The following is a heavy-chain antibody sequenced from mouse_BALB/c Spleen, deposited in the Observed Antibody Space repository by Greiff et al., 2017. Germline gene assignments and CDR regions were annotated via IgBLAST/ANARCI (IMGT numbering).Heavy chain of an antibody. J-gene: IGHJ2*01. V-gene: IGHV3-5*02. CDR1: GISITTGNYR. CDR3: AREDYGSSFDY. Sequence: EVQLQQSGPGLVKPSQTVSLTCTVTGISITTGNYRWSWIRQFPGNKLEWIGYIYYSGTITYNPSLTSRTTITRDTSKNQFFLEMNSLTAEDTATYYCAREDYGSSFDYWGQGTTLTVSS. D-gene: IGHD1-1*01. CDR2: IYYSGTI.